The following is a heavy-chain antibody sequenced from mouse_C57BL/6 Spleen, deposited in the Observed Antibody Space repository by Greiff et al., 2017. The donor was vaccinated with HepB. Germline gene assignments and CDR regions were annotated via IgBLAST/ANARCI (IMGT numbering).Heavy chain of an antibody. Sequence: EVQLQQSGAELVKPGASVKLSCTASGFNIKDYYMHWVKQRTEQGLEWIGRIDPEDGETKYAPKFPGKATITADTSSNTAYLQLSSLTSEYTAVYYCALYGSLYCDYWGQGTTLTVSS. CDR2: IDPEDGET. CDR3: ALYGSLYCDY. CDR1: GFNIKDYY. J-gene: IGHJ2*01. D-gene: IGHD1-1*01. V-gene: IGHV14-2*01.